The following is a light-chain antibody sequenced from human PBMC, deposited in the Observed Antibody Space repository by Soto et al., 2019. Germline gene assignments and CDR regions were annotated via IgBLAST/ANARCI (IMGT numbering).Light chain of an antibody. Sequence: EIVMTQSPATLSVYPGERVTLSCRASQSVSSNLAWYQQKPGQAPRLLIYGASTRATGIPARFSGSGSGTEFTLTISSLQSEDFAVYYCQQYHNWPPFTFGQGTKLEIK. CDR1: QSVSSN. CDR3: QQYHNWPPFT. J-gene: IGKJ2*01. CDR2: GAS. V-gene: IGKV3-15*01.